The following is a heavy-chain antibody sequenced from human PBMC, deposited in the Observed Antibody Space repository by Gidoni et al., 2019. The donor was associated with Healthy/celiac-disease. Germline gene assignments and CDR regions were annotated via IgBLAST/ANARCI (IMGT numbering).Heavy chain of an antibody. Sequence: QVQLVESGGGVVQPGRSLRLSCAASGFTFSSYAMHWVRQAPGKGLEWVAVISYDGSNKYYADFVKGRFTISRDNSKNTLYLQMNSLRAEDTAVYYCARNSGQQLVWGPDYWGQGTLVTVSS. CDR1: GFTFSSYA. CDR2: ISYDGSNK. V-gene: IGHV3-30-3*01. J-gene: IGHJ4*02. CDR3: ARNSGQQLVWGPDY. D-gene: IGHD6-13*01.